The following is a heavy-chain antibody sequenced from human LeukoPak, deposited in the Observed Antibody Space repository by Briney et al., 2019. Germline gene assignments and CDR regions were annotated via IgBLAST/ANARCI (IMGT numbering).Heavy chain of an antibody. CDR3: ARGGSYLSAFDI. J-gene: IGHJ3*02. CDR2: INWNGGST. D-gene: IGHD1-26*01. Sequence: GGSLRLSCAASGFTFSSYEMSWVRQAPGKGLEWVSGINWNGGSTGYADSVKGRFTISRDNAKNTLYLQMNSLRAEDTAVYYCARGGSYLSAFDIWGQGTMVTVSS. CDR1: GFTFSSYE. V-gene: IGHV3-20*04.